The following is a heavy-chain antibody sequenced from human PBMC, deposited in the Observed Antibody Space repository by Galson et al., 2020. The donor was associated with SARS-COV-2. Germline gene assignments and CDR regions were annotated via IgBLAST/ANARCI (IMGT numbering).Heavy chain of an antibody. CDR1: RGSFRGYY. D-gene: IGHD6-6*01. CDR3: ARGRFRSSSFLVNSYYYMDV. V-gene: IGHV4-34*01. CDR2: INHSGST. Sequence: SQTLSLTCAVSRGSFRGYYWSWIRQPPRKGLEWIGEINHSGSTNYNPSLKSRVTISVDTSKNQFSLKLSSVTAADTAVYYCARGRFRSSSFLVNSYYYMDVWGKGTTVTVSS. J-gene: IGHJ6*03.